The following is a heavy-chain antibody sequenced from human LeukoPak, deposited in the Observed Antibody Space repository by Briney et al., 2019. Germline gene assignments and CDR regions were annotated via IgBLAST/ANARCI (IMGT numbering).Heavy chain of an antibody. D-gene: IGHD3-9*01. CDR3: ARDQTDYETLTGYLFFDY. V-gene: IGHV3-21*01. CDR2: ISSSRSYI. Sequence: GGSLRLSCAASGFTFSTYSMNSVSQAAGKGLEWVSSISSSRSYIYYAYSVKGRFTISRDTAKNSLYLQMNSLRAEDTAVYYCARDQTDYETLTGYLFFDYWGQGTLVTVSS. J-gene: IGHJ4*02. CDR1: GFTFSTYS.